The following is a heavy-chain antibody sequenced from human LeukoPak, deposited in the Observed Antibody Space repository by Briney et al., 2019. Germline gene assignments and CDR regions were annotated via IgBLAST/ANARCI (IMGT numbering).Heavy chain of an antibody. Sequence: GGSLRLSCAASGFTVSSNYMSWVRQAPGKGLEWVSLIYSGGSTYYADSVKGRFTISRDNSKNTLYLQMNSLRAEDTAVYYCASLIRYCSSTSCYHYYYYMDVWGKGTTVTVSS. CDR1: GFTVSSNY. V-gene: IGHV3-53*01. CDR2: IYSGGST. J-gene: IGHJ6*03. D-gene: IGHD2-2*01. CDR3: ASLIRYCSSTSCYHYYYYMDV.